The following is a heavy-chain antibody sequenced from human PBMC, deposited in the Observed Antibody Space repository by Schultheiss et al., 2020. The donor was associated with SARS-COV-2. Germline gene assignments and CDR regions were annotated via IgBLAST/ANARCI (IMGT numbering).Heavy chain of an antibody. CDR1: GFTVSSNY. Sequence: GESLKISCAASGFTVSSNYMSWVRQAPGKGLEWVSVIYSGGSTYYADSVKGRFTISRDNSKNTLYLQMNSLRAEDTAVYYCARDGLSSSFDYWGQGTLVTVS. CDR2: IYSGGST. D-gene: IGHD6-6*01. J-gene: IGHJ4*02. V-gene: IGHV3-66*01. CDR3: ARDGLSSSFDY.